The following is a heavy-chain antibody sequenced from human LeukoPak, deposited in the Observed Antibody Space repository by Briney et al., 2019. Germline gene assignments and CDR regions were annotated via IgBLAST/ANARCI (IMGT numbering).Heavy chain of an antibody. CDR3: ARDVVAAVGTFDY. Sequence: PSETLSLTCTVSGEFIGSYYWSWIRQPAGKGLEWIGHIYTSGSTNYNPSLKSRVTMSVDTSKNQFSLKLSSVTAADAAVYYCARDVVAAVGTFDYWGQGTLVTASS. D-gene: IGHD6-13*01. J-gene: IGHJ4*02. V-gene: IGHV4-4*07. CDR2: IYTSGST. CDR1: GEFIGSYY.